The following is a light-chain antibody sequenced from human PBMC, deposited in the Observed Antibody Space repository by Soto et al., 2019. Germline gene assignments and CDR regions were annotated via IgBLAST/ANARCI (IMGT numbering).Light chain of an antibody. CDR2: SAS. V-gene: IGKV3-15*01. Sequence: EIMMTQSPATLSVSPGERATLSCRASQSVRSNLAWYQQKPGQAPRLLIYSASTRATGIPARFSGSGSGTEFTPTISSLQSEDFAVYYCQQYNNWWTFGQGTKVDIK. CDR3: QQYNNWWT. J-gene: IGKJ1*01. CDR1: QSVRSN.